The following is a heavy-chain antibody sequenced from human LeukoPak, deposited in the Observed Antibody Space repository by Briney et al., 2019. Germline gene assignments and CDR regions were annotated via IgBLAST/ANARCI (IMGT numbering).Heavy chain of an antibody. V-gene: IGHV3-23*01. CDR1: GFTFSSYA. J-gene: IGHJ3*02. CDR3: ARDYPPQVGARGDAFDI. Sequence: GRSLRLSCAASGFTFSSYAMSWVRQAPGKGLEWVSAISGSGGSTYYADSVKGRFTISRDNAKNSLYLQMNSLRAEDTAVYYCARDYPPQVGARGDAFDIWGQGTMVTVSS. D-gene: IGHD1-26*01. CDR2: ISGSGGST.